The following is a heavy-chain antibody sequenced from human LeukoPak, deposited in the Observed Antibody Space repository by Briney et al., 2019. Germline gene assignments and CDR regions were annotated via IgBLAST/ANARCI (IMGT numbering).Heavy chain of an antibody. CDR2: IYHSGST. Sequence: PSGTLSLTCAVSGGSISSTNWWTWVRQPPGKGLEWVVQIYHSGSTNYNPSLKSRVTISVDKSKNQFSLRLTSVTAADTAVYYCATDHRKHFDSWGQGTLLTVSS. CDR3: ATDHRKHFDS. CDR1: GGSISSTNW. D-gene: IGHD3-16*02. J-gene: IGHJ4*02. V-gene: IGHV4-4*02.